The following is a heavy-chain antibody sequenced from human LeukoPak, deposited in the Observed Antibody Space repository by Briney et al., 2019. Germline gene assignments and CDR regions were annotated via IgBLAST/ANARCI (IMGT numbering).Heavy chain of an antibody. CDR2: XHTSGST. CDR1: XGFIXXXX. Sequence: SLTCXLSXGFIXXXXXXWXXXXXGXXXXWXXXXHTSGSTNYNPSLKNRIAMSVDTSKNQFSLKLISVTAADTAVYYCGRVPPGVSAXXXYFDLWGRGTLVTXSX. J-gene: IGHJ2*01. CDR3: GRVPPGVSAXXXYFDL. D-gene: IGHD2-8*01. V-gene: IGHV4-4*07.